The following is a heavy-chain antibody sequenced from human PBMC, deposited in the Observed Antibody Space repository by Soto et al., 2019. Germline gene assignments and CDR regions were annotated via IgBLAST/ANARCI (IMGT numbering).Heavy chain of an antibody. J-gene: IGHJ4*02. Sequence: SETLSLTCTVSGGSISSYYWSWIRQPPGKGLEWIGYIYYSGTTYYNPSLKSRVTISVDTSKNQFSLKLTSVTAADTAVYYCARDCSSTSCYTLFDYWGQGTLVTVSS. CDR1: GGSISSYY. V-gene: IGHV4-59*12. D-gene: IGHD2-2*02. CDR3: ARDCSSTSCYTLFDY. CDR2: IYYSGTT.